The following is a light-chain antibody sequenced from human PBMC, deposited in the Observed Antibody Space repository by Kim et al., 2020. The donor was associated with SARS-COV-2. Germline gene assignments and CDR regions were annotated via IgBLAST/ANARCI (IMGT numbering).Light chain of an antibody. V-gene: IGLV1-47*01. CDR1: SSNIGGNY. CDR2: RNN. Sequence: GQRGSISCSGSSSNIGGNYVYWYQQLPGTAPKLLIYRNNERPSGVPDRISGSKSGTSASLAISGLRSEDEADYYCAAWDDSLSGMVFGGGTQLTVL. CDR3: AAWDDSLSGMV. J-gene: IGLJ2*01.